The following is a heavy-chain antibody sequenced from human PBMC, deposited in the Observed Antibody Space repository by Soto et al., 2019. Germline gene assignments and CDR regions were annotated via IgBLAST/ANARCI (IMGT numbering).Heavy chain of an antibody. Sequence: SETLSLTCTVSGGSISSYYWSWIRQPPGKGLEWIGYIYYSGSTNYNLSLKSRVTISVDTSKNQSSLKLSSVTAADTAVYYCARHGRESYSSSLETSYFDYWGQGTLVTVSS. CDR1: GGSISSYY. V-gene: IGHV4-59*08. D-gene: IGHD6-13*01. CDR2: IYYSGST. CDR3: ARHGRESYSSSLETSYFDY. J-gene: IGHJ4*02.